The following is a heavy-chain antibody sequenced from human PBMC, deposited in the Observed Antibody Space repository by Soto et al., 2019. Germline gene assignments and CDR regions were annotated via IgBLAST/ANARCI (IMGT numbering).Heavy chain of an antibody. V-gene: IGHV1-69*12. CDR1: GGTFGNTA. J-gene: IGHJ5*02. CDR3: ARDCDPGYSFCSAPLGGGRFDP. CDR2: IVPLFGTS. D-gene: IGHD2-15*01. Sequence: QVQLVQSGAEVKEPGSSVNVSCKTSGGTFGNTAVTWVRQVPGQGLEWIGGIVPLFGTSNYAQKFRGRVMITADESTSTASLDLSRLRTDETPIYYCARDCDPGYSFCSAPLGGGRFDPWGQGTLVTVSS.